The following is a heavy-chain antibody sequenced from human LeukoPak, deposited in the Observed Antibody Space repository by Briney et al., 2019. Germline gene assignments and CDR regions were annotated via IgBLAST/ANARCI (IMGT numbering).Heavy chain of an antibody. CDR2: IRNKLYGGTA. J-gene: IGHJ4*02. Sequence: PGGTLRLSCAASGFTFGDHAMSWVRQAPGKGLEWVGFIRNKLYGGTAEYAASVKGRFTISRDDSKSIAYLQMNSLKTEDTAMYYCTRVDYYSTSAFFDYWGQGTLVTVS. V-gene: IGHV3-49*04. CDR1: GFTFGDHA. CDR3: TRVDYYSTSAFFDY. D-gene: IGHD3-22*01.